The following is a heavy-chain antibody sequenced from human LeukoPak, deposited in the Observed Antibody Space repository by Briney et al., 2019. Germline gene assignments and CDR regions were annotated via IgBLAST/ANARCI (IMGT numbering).Heavy chain of an antibody. CDR2: IYYSGST. CDR1: GGSISSGDYY. CDR3: ARAVHGSGSYYNSIAFDI. D-gene: IGHD3-10*01. Sequence: KPSETLSLTCTVSGGSISSGDYYWGWIRQPPGKGLEWIGYIYYSGSTYYNPSLKSRVTISVDTSKNQFSLKLSSVTAADTAVYYCARAVHGSGSYYNSIAFDIWGQGTMVTVSS. V-gene: IGHV4-30-4*01. J-gene: IGHJ3*02.